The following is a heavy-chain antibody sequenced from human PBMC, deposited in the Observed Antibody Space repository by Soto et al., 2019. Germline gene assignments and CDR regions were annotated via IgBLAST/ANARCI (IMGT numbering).Heavy chain of an antibody. CDR3: AKDLYDFWSGYYSYYYYYGMDV. V-gene: IGHV3-30*18. D-gene: IGHD3-3*01. Sequence: PGGSLRLSCAASGFTFSSYGMHWVRQAPGKGLEWVAVISYDGGNKYYADSVKGRFTISRDNSKNTLYLQMNSLRAEDTAVYYCAKDLYDFWSGYYSYYYYYGMDVWGQGTTVTVSS. CDR2: ISYDGGNK. J-gene: IGHJ6*02. CDR1: GFTFSSYG.